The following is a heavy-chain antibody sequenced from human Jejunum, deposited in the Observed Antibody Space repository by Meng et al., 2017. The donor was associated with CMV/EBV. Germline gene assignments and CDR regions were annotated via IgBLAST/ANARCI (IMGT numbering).Heavy chain of an antibody. V-gene: IGHV3-23*01. D-gene: IGHD1-7*01. CDR3: AKDRRYNWNYARFDS. CDR2: TTGSGGRT. J-gene: IGHJ5*01. CDR1: GFTFSDYA. Sequence: GFTFSDYAMGWVRQAPGKGLEWVSGTTGSGGRTEYADSVKGRFTLSRDNSNNTLYLQMNSLRGEDTAVYYCAKDRRYNWNYARFDSWGQGTLVTVSS.